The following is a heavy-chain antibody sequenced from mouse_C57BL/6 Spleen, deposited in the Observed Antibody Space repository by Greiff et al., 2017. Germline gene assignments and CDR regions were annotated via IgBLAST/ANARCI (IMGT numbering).Heavy chain of an antibody. CDR2: IDPSDSYT. D-gene: IGHD2-4*01. V-gene: IGHV1-69*01. CDR3: ARYGDYGGAMDY. J-gene: IGHJ4*01. CDR1: GYTFTSYW. Sequence: VQLQQPGAELVMPGASVKLSCKASGYTFTSYWMHWVKQRPGQGLEWIGEIDPSDSYTNYNQKFKGKSTLTVDKSSITAYMQLSSLTSEDSAVYYCARYGDYGGAMDYWGQGTSVTVSS.